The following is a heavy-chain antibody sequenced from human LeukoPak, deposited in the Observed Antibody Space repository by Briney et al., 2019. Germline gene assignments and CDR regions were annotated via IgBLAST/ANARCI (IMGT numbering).Heavy chain of an antibody. V-gene: IGHV3-48*02. CDR3: ARNRDCCFDS. J-gene: IGHJ4*02. CDR1: GFTFTRYS. D-gene: IGHD3/OR15-3a*01. CDR2: IRSGSTGA. Sequence: GGSLSLSCAASGFTFTRYSMNWVRQAPGKGLEWVSNIRSGSTGAHYADSVKGRFTISRDYANNSLYLQMNSLRDEDTAGYYCARNRDCCFDSWGQGTLVTVSS.